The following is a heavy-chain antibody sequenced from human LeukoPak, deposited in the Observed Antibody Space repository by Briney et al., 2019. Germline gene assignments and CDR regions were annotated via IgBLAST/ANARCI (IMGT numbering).Heavy chain of an antibody. CDR2: IYHTGST. J-gene: IGHJ5*02. CDR3: ARRVSYYYDSSGYHNWFDP. Sequence: SETLSLTCTVSGYSISSGYYWGWIRQPPGKGLEWIGTIYHTGSTYYNPSLKSRVTISVDTSKNHFSLKLSSVTAADTAVYYCARRVSYYYDSSGYHNWFDPWGQGTLVTVSS. V-gene: IGHV4-38-2*02. D-gene: IGHD3-22*01. CDR1: GYSISSGYY.